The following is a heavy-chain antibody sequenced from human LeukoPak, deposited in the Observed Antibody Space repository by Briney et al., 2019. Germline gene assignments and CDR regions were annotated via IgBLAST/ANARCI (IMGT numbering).Heavy chain of an antibody. CDR3: ASFIYSSSWFEYFQH. CDR2: IYHSGST. V-gene: IGHV4-38-2*02. D-gene: IGHD6-13*01. J-gene: IGHJ1*01. Sequence: SETLSLTCTVSGYSISSGYYWGWIRQPPGKGLEWIGSIYHSGSTYYNPSLKSRVTISVDTSKNQFSLKLSSVTAADTAVYYCASFIYSSSWFEYFQHWGQGTLVTVPS. CDR1: GYSISSGYY.